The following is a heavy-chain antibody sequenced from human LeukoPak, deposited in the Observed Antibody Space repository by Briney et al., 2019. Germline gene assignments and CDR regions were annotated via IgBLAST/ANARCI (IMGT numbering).Heavy chain of an antibody. Sequence: GGSLRLSYAGSGVTSYSALMRLGRQAPGKGLEWVSAISGSGGSTYYADSVKGRFTISRDNSKNTLYLQMNSLRAGDTAVYYCTGEQGVCNNWIDVCYIDYWGQGTLVTVSS. CDR1: GVTSYSAL. D-gene: IGHD1/OR15-1a*01. V-gene: IGHV3-23*01. CDR3: TGEQGVCNNWIDVCYIDY. J-gene: IGHJ4*02. CDR2: ISGSGGST.